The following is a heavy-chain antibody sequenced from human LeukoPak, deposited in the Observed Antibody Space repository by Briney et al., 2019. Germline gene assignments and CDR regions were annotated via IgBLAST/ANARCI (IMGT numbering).Heavy chain of an antibody. J-gene: IGHJ2*01. CDR1: GGTFSSYA. V-gene: IGHV1-69*13. Sequence: VASVKVSCKASGGTFSSYAISWVRQAPGQGLEWMGGIIPIFGTANYAQKFQGRVTITADESTSTAYMELSSLRSEDTAVYYCASDLYGIAAAGTNWYFDLWGRGTLVTVSS. CDR2: IIPIFGTA. CDR3: ASDLYGIAAAGTNWYFDL. D-gene: IGHD6-13*01.